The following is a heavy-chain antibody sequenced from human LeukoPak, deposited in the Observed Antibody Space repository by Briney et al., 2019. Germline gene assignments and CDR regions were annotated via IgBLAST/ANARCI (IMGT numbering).Heavy chain of an antibody. CDR2: IAGSSGST. D-gene: IGHD6-19*01. Sequence: PGGSLRLSCAASGFTFRNYAMNWVRQAPGKGLEWVSSIAGSSGSTYYADSVKGRFTISRDNSKNTLYLQMNSLRAEDTAVYYCAKQWTTDILSAFDIWGQGTTVTVSS. CDR1: GFTFRNYA. V-gene: IGHV3-23*01. CDR3: AKQWTTDILSAFDI. J-gene: IGHJ3*02.